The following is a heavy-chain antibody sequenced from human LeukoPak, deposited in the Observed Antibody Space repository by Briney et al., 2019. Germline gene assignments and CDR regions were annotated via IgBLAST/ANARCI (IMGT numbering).Heavy chain of an antibody. CDR3: ARVAAGRPDY. V-gene: IGHV4-34*01. Sequence: SETLSLTCAVYGGSFSGYYWSWIRQPPGKGLEWIGEINHSGSTNYNPSLKSRVTISVDTCKNQFSLKLSSVTAADTAVYYCARVAAGRPDYWGQGTLVTVSS. CDR2: INHSGST. D-gene: IGHD6-13*01. J-gene: IGHJ4*02. CDR1: GGSFSGYY.